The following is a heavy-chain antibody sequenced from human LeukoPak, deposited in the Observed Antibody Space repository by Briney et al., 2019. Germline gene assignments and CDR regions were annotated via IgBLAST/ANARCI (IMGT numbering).Heavy chain of an antibody. CDR3: ARHQSSGMDV. Sequence: PSETLSLTCTVSGGSISSSSYYWGWTRQPPGKGLEWIGSIYYSGSTYYRPSLKRRVTISVDTSKDQFSLKLSSVTAADTAVYYCARHQSSGMDVWGQGTTVTVSS. V-gene: IGHV4-39*01. J-gene: IGHJ6*02. CDR1: GGSISSSSYY. D-gene: IGHD2-2*01. CDR2: IYYSGST.